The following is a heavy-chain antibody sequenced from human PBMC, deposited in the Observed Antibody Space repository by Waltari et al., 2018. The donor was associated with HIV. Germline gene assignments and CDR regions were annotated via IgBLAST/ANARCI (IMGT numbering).Heavy chain of an antibody. CDR3: ARGSGIVVVPAAPYGMDV. CDR2: INHSGST. CDR1: GGSFSGYY. D-gene: IGHD2-2*01. Sequence: QVQLQQWGAGLLKPSETLSLTCAVYGGSFSGYYWSWIRQPPGKGLEWIGEINHSGSTNYHPSLKSRVTISVDTSKNQFSLKLSSVTAADTAVYYCARGSGIVVVPAAPYGMDVWGQGTTVTVSS. J-gene: IGHJ6*02. V-gene: IGHV4-34*01.